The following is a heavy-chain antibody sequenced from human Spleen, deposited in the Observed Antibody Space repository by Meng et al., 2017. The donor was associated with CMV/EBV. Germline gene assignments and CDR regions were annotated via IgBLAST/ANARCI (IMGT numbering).Heavy chain of an antibody. D-gene: IGHD2-2*01. V-gene: IGHV3-48*03. CDR3: ARVGPAASQSYYYGMGV. J-gene: IGHJ6*02. CDR2: ISTSGSTM. CDR1: GFTFSNYE. Sequence: GGSLRLSCAASGFTFSNYEMNWVRQAPGQGLEWVSYISTSGSTMYYADSVKGRFTISRDNAKNSLYLQMNSLRAEDTAVYYCARVGPAASQSYYYGMGVWGQGTTVTVSS.